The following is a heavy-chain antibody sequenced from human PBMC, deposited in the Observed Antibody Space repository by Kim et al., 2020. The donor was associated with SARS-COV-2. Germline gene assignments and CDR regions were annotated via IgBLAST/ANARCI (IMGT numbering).Heavy chain of an antibody. Sequence: EYAVTVKSRITVNPDTSKNHFSLQLNSVTPEDTAVYYCARKIAVAGNFEYWGQGTLVTVSS. J-gene: IGHJ4*02. D-gene: IGHD6-19*01. CDR3: ARKIAVAGNFEY. V-gene: IGHV6-1*01.